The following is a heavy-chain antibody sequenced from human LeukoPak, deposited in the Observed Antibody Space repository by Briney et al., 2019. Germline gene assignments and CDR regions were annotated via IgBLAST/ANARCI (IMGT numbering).Heavy chain of an antibody. D-gene: IGHD2-2*01. J-gene: IGHJ5*02. CDR2: INHSGST. Sequence: PSETLSLTCAVYGGSFSGYYWSWIRQPPGKGLEWIGAINHSGSTNYNPSLKSRVTISVDTSKNQFSLKLSSVTAADTAVYYCARDPGGQLLHNWFDPWGQGTLVTVSS. CDR3: ARDPGGQLLHNWFDP. CDR1: GGSFSGYY. V-gene: IGHV4-34*01.